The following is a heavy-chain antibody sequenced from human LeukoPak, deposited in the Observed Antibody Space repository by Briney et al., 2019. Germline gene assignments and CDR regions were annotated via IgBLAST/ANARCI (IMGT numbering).Heavy chain of an antibody. CDR3: AKDPADWRKYTAMKGLILDGMDV. Sequence: GGSLRPSCAASGFTFSSYGMHWVRQAPGKGLEWVAVISYDGSNKYYADSVKGRFTISRDNSKNTLYLQMNSLRAEATAVYYCAKDPADWRKYTAMKGLILDGMDVWGQGTTVTVSS. D-gene: IGHD5-18*01. J-gene: IGHJ6*02. V-gene: IGHV3-30*18. CDR1: GFTFSSYG. CDR2: ISYDGSNK.